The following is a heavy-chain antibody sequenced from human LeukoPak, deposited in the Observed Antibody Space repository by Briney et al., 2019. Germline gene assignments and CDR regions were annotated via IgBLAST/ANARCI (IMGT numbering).Heavy chain of an antibody. CDR1: GYTFTSHY. CDR2: INPSDDST. Sequence: GASVKVSCKASGYTFTSHYMHWVRQAPGQGLEWMGIINPSDDSTIYAQKFQGRVTVTRDTSTSTVYMELSSLRSEDTAVYYCARAWRYTDWFDPWGQGTLVTVSS. V-gene: IGHV1-46*01. CDR3: ARAWRYTDWFDP. J-gene: IGHJ5*02. D-gene: IGHD1-14*01.